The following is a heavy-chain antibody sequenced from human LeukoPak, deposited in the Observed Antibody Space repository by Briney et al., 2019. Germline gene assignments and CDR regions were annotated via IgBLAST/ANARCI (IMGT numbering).Heavy chain of an antibody. CDR2: IKQDGSEK. CDR3: AFSSSWDHPDFDY. Sequence: PGGSLRLSCAASGFTFSSYWMSWVRQAPGKGLEWVANIKQDGSEKYYVDSVKGRFTISRDNAKNSLYLQMNSLRAEDTAVYYCAFSSSWDHPDFDYWGQGTLVTVSS. D-gene: IGHD6-13*01. J-gene: IGHJ4*02. V-gene: IGHV3-7*01. CDR1: GFTFSSYW.